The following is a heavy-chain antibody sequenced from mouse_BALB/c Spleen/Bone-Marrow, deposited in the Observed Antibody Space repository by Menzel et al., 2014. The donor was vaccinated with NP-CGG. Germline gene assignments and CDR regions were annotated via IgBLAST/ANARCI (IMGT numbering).Heavy chain of an antibody. J-gene: IGHJ3*01. V-gene: IGHV5-15*02. CDR2: ISNLAYSI. D-gene: IGHD2-3*01. CDR3: ARGGIYHGNYLAN. CDR1: GFTFSDYG. Sequence: EVMLVESGGGLVQPGGSRKLSCAASGFTFSDYGMAWVRQALGKGPEWVAFISNLAYSIYYADSVTGRFTISRENAKNNLYLEMSSLRSEDTAMYSCARGGIYHGNYLANWGQGTLVTVSA.